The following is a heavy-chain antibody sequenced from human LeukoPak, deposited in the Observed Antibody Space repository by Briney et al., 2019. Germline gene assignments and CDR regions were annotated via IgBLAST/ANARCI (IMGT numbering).Heavy chain of an antibody. CDR2: ISSSSSYT. Sequence: GGSLRLSCAASGFTFSTYSMNWIRQAPGKGLEWVSYISSSSSYTNYADSVKGRFTISRDNAKNSLYLQMNSLRAEDTAVYYCARREDGFDYWGQGTLVTVSS. CDR1: GFTFSTYS. D-gene: IGHD2-15*01. CDR3: ARREDGFDY. V-gene: IGHV3-21*05. J-gene: IGHJ4*02.